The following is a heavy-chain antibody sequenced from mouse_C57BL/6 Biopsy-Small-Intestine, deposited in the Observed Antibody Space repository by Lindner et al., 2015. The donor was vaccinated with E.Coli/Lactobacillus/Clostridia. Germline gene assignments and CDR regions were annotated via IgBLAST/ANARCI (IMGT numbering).Heavy chain of an antibody. CDR3: VRRPFDY. CDR1: GYSFTDYI. J-gene: IGHJ2*01. Sequence: VQLQESGTEPVKPGASVKLSCKASGYSFTDYIIHWVKQRSGQGLEWIGEILPGSDDTNFNEKFKGKASFTAVTSSNTAYMQLSSLTTEDSAIYFCVRRPFDYWGQGTTLTVSS. CDR2: ILPGSDDT. V-gene: IGHV1-9*01.